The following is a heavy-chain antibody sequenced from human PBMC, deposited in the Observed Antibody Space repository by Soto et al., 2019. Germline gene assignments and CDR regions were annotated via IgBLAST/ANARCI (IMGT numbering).Heavy chain of an antibody. CDR2: ISYDGSNK. CDR1: GFTFSSYG. Sequence: GGSLRLSCAASGFTFSSYGMHWVRQAPGKGLEWVAVISYDGSNKYYADSVKGRFTISRDNSKNTLYLQMNSLRAEDTAVYYCAKDGVRDDIVVVPAAIHYYYYMDVWGKGTTVTVSS. D-gene: IGHD2-2*01. CDR3: AKDGVRDDIVVVPAAIHYYYYMDV. V-gene: IGHV3-30*18. J-gene: IGHJ6*03.